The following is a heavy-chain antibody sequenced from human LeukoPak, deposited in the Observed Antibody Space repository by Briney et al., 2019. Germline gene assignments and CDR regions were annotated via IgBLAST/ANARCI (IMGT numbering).Heavy chain of an antibody. Sequence: GGSLRLSCAASGFNFSTYAMSWVRQAPGKGLEWVSAISGSGGSTYYADSVKGRFTISRDNSKNTLYLRMDSLRAEDTAIYYCAKDLAVAGTYYFGYWGQGTLVTVSS. CDR3: AKDLAVAGTYYFGY. J-gene: IGHJ4*02. V-gene: IGHV3-23*01. D-gene: IGHD6-19*01. CDR2: ISGSGGST. CDR1: GFNFSTYA.